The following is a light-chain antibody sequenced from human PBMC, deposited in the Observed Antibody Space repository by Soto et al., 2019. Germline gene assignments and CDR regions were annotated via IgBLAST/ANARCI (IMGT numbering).Light chain of an antibody. V-gene: IGLV2-14*01. CDR2: DVS. CDR1: SSDVGGYNY. J-gene: IGLJ2*01. CDR3: SSYTSSSTLVV. Sequence: QSTLTQPASVSGSPGQSITISCTGTSSDVGGYNYVSWHQQHPDKAPKLMIYDVSNRPSGVSNRFSGSKSGNTASLTISGLQAEDEADYYCSSYTSSSTLVVFGGGTKVTVL.